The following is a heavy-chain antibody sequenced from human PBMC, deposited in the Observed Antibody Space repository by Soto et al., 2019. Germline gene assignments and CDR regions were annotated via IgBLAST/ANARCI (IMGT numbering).Heavy chain of an antibody. CDR3: ARGGVVGAPDAFDI. V-gene: IGHV1-2*04. J-gene: IGHJ3*02. CDR2: INPDSGGT. CDR1: GYTFIGYY. D-gene: IGHD1-26*01. Sequence: ASVKVSCKASGYTFIGYYMHWVRQAPGQGLEWMGWINPDSGGTNYAQKFQGWVTTTRDTSISTAYMELSRLRSDDTAVYYCARGGVVGAPDAFDIWGQGTMVTVSS.